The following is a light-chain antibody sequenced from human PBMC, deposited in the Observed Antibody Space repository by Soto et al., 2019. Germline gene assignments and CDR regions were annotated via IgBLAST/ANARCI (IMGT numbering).Light chain of an antibody. Sequence: DIQMTQSPSSLSASVGDRVTITCRAGQSITRYLNWYQQKPGKAPNLLIYAASSLESGVPSRFSGSGAGTDFTLTIDSLQPVDFATYFCQQSYSTPWTFGQGTKVEIK. CDR3: QQSYSTPWT. CDR1: QSITRY. V-gene: IGKV1-39*01. J-gene: IGKJ1*01. CDR2: AAS.